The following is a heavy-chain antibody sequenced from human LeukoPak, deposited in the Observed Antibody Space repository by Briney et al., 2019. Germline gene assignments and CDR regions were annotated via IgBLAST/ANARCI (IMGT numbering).Heavy chain of an antibody. V-gene: IGHV4-4*07. D-gene: IGHD2-15*01. J-gene: IGHJ5*02. CDR1: GGSISSYY. CDR2: IYTSGST. Sequence: SETLSLTCTVSGGSISSYYWSWIRQPAGKGLEWIGRIYTSGSTNYNPSLKSRVTMSVDTSKNQFSLKLSPVTAADTAVYYCARGTGVVVAATENWFDPWGQGTLVTVSS. CDR3: ARGTGVVVAATENWFDP.